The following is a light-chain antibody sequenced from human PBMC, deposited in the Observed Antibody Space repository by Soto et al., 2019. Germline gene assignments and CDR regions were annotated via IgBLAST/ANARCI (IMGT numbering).Light chain of an antibody. CDR2: LAS. V-gene: IGKV4-1*01. CDR1: QSVFHSPHNKNF. Sequence: DIVMTQSPDSLAVSLGERATIHCKSSQSVFHSPHNKNFLAWYQQKPGQPPKLLISLASTRESGVPDRFSGSRSCTDYALPISSVQAEDVAVYYCHQHYNDLPFTFGPGTKVDI. CDR3: HQHYNDLPFT. J-gene: IGKJ3*01.